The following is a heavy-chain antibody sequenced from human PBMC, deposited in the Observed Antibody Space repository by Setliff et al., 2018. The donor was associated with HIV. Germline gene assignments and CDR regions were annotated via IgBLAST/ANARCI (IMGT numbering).Heavy chain of an antibody. CDR1: GYSFTTKW. CDR2: IYPGDSDT. J-gene: IGHJ4*02. V-gene: IGHV5-51*01. D-gene: IGHD1-7*01. Sequence: GESLKISCKGSGYSFTTKWIGWVRQMPGKGLEWMGIIYPGDSDTRYSPSFQGQVTFSADKSINTVFLHWSSLKASDSATYYCARHFGKVTNYVPDYWGQGTLVTVSS. CDR3: ARHFGKVTNYVPDY.